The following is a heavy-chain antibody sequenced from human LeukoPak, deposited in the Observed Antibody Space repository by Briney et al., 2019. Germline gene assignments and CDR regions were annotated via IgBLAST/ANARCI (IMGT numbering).Heavy chain of an antibody. CDR2: FDPEDGET. CDR1: GYILSELS. Sequence: ASVKVSCKVSGYILSELSMHWVRQAPGKGLEWVGGFDPEDGETIYAQTLQGRVTMTEDTSTDTAYMEVSSLRSEDTAVYFCATGIQLWLGAFDIWGQGTMVTVSS. D-gene: IGHD5-18*01. V-gene: IGHV1-24*01. CDR3: ATGIQLWLGAFDI. J-gene: IGHJ3*02.